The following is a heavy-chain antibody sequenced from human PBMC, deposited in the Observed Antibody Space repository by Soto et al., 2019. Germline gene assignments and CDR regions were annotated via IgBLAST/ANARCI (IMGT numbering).Heavy chain of an antibody. Sequence: SGPTLVNPTQTLTLTCTLSGFSLSTSGMCVSWIRQPPGKALEWLALIDWDDDKYYSTSLKTRLTISKDTSKNQVVLTMTNMDPVDTATYYCARIDYDILTGYYPNGFDPWGQGTLDTVSS. CDR2: IDWDDDK. J-gene: IGHJ5*02. D-gene: IGHD3-9*01. V-gene: IGHV2-70*01. CDR1: GFSLSTSGMC. CDR3: ARIDYDILTGYYPNGFDP.